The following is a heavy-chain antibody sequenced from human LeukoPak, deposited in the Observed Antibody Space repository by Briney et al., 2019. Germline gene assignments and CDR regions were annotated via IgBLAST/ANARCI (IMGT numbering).Heavy chain of an antibody. J-gene: IGHJ4*02. V-gene: IGHV3-69-1*01. Sequence: GSLRLSCAASGFTFRNYAMNWVRQAPGKGLEWVSASSGGSTYYADSVKGRFTISRDNAKNSLYLQMNSLRAEDTAVYYCARIAVAGKVVHYWGQGTLVTVSS. D-gene: IGHD6-19*01. CDR1: GFTFRNYA. CDR2: SSGGST. CDR3: ARIAVAGKVVHY.